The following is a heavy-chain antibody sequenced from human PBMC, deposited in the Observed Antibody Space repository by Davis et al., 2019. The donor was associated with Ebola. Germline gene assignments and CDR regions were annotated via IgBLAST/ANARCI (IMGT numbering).Heavy chain of an antibody. V-gene: IGHV3-21*01. CDR2: ISSSSSYI. Sequence: GSLRLSCAASGFTFSSYSMNWVRQAPGKGLEWVSSISSSSSYIYYADSVKGRFTISRDNAKNSLYLQMNSLRAEDTAVYYCAKDGDYRPFDYWGQGTLVTVSS. CDR3: AKDGDYRPFDY. J-gene: IGHJ4*02. D-gene: IGHD4-17*01. CDR1: GFTFSSYS.